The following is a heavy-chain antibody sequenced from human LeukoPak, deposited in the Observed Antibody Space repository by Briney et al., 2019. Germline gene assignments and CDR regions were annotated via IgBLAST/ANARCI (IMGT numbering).Heavy chain of an antibody. D-gene: IGHD2-21*01. Sequence: GSLRLSCAASGFTLNTYSMHWVRPAPARGLEWVSSISTSSTYIYYADSVKGRFTNPRDNAENSLYLQMNSLTAEDTAGYFCARGTLRRAVLNLCEMWGQGTLVSVSA. V-gene: IGHV3-21*01. J-gene: IGHJ4*02. CDR3: ARGTLRRAVLNLCEM. CDR1: GFTLNTYS. CDR2: ISTSSTYI.